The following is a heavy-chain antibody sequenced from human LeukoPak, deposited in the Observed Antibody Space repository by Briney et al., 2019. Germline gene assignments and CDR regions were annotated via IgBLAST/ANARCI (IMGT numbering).Heavy chain of an antibody. Sequence: SETLSLTCAVSGGSISSGGYSWSWIRQPPGKGLEWIGYIYYSGSTYYNPSLKSRVTISVDTSKNQFSLKLSSVTAADTAVYYCARDRRWLHSDAFDIWGQGTMVTVSS. CDR3: ARDRRWLHSDAFDI. CDR1: GGSISSGGYS. V-gene: IGHV4-30-4*07. J-gene: IGHJ3*02. CDR2: IYYSGST. D-gene: IGHD5-24*01.